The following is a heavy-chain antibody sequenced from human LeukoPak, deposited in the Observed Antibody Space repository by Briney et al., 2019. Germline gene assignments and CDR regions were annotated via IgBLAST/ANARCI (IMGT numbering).Heavy chain of an antibody. CDR3: ARRSCSSTSCYPLDAFDI. CDR2: IYHSGST. CDR1: GYSISSGYY. J-gene: IGHJ3*02. Sequence: PSETLSLTCAVSGYSISSGYYWGWIRQPPGTGLEWIGSIYHSGSTYYNPSLKSRVTISVDMSKNQFSLKLSSVTAADTAAYYCARRSCSSTSCYPLDAFDIWGQGTMVTVSS. V-gene: IGHV4-38-2*01. D-gene: IGHD2-2*01.